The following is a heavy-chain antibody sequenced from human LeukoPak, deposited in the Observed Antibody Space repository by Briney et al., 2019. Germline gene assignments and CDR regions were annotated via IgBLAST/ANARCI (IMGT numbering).Heavy chain of an antibody. J-gene: IGHJ3*01. D-gene: IGHD3-10*01. CDR2: ISAGGLNT. V-gene: IGHV3-23*01. CDR1: GFTFKTYA. CDR3: AKYSTYIIRGAFDF. Sequence: GGSLRLSCAASGFTFKTYAMSWVRQAPGEGLEWVASISAGGLNTYYADAVEGRFSISRDNSKDTVFLQMNSLRAEDTALYYCAKYSTYIIRGAFDFWGQGTMVTVSS.